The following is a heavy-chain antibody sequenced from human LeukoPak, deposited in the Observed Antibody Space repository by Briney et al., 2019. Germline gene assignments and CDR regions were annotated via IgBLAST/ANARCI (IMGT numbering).Heavy chain of an antibody. Sequence: GRSLRLSCAASGFTFSSYGMHWVRQAPGKGLEWVAVIWYDGSNKYYADSVKGRFTISRDNSKNTLYLQMNSLRAEDTAVYYCAREAPSLYASHQPLRGMDVWGQGTTVTVSS. J-gene: IGHJ6*02. CDR2: IWYDGSNK. V-gene: IGHV3-33*01. CDR1: GFTFSSYG. D-gene: IGHD2-8*01. CDR3: AREAPSLYASHQPLRGMDV.